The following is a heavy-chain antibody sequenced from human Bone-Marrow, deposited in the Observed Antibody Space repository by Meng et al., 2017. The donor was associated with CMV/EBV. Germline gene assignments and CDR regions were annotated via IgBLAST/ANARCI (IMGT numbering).Heavy chain of an antibody. V-gene: IGHV4-34*01. J-gene: IGHJ6*02. CDR1: GGSSSGYY. CDR3: ATNPPETPYDSFQWVYYYYGMDV. D-gene: IGHD1-1*01. Sequence: AGSLRLSCAVDGGSSSGYYWGCIRQPPGKGLEWIGEINHRGSTNYNTYLKSRVTISVDTSKIQFSLKLSSVTAADTAVYYCATNPPETPYDSFQWVYYYYGMDVWGQGTTVTVSS. CDR2: INHRGST.